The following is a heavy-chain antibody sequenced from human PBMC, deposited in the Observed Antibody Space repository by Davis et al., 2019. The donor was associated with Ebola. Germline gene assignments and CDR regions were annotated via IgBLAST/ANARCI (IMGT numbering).Heavy chain of an antibody. CDR3: ASRGYSGYEQRKDYFDY. CDR1: GFTFNKYS. J-gene: IGHJ4*02. V-gene: IGHV3-48*01. D-gene: IGHD5-12*01. CDR2: ISSSSSTI. Sequence: PGGSLRLSCAASGFTFNKYSMNWVRQAPGKGLEWVSYISSSSSTIYYADSVKGRFTISRDNAKNSLYLQMNSLRAEDTAVYYCASRGYSGYEQRKDYFDYWGQGTLVTVSS.